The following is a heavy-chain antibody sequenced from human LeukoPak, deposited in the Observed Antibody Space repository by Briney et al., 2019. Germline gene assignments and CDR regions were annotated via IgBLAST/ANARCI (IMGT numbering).Heavy chain of an antibody. CDR2: IYYSGST. CDR3: ARVTCSSTSCYLDY. CDR1: GFTFSSYS. Sequence: GSLRLSCAASGFTFSSYSMNWVRQAPGKGLEWIGYIYYSGSTNYNPSLKSRVTISVDTSKNQFSLKLSSVTAADTAVYYCARVTCSSTSCYLDYWGQGTLVTVSS. J-gene: IGHJ4*02. D-gene: IGHD2-2*01. V-gene: IGHV4-59*01.